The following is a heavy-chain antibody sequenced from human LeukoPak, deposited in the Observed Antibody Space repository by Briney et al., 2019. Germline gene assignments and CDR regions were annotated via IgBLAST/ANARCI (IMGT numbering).Heavy chain of an antibody. CDR1: GFTFTSYA. J-gene: IGHJ4*02. Sequence: GGSLRLSCVASGFTFTSYAMSGVRQAPGKGLEWVAAISGSDGTTSYSDSVKGRFSISRDKSKNTVFLQMNRLRVDDTAVYFCAKSVVGFFDYWGQGTLVTVSS. CDR2: ISGSDGTT. D-gene: IGHD5/OR15-5a*01. V-gene: IGHV3-23*01. CDR3: AKSVVGFFDY.